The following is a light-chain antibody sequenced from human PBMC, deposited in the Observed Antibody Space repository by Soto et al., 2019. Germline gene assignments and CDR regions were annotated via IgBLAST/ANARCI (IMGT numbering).Light chain of an antibody. J-gene: IGLJ2*01. CDR1: SSDIGVYNY. CDR3: SSYTTTSTVV. Sequence: QSVLTQPASVSGSPGQSITISCTGTSSDIGVYNYVSWYQQHPGKAPKLMIYDVSNRPSGVSNRFSGSKSGNTASLTISGLQAEEEADYYCSSYTTTSTVVFGGGTKLTVL. V-gene: IGLV2-14*01. CDR2: DVS.